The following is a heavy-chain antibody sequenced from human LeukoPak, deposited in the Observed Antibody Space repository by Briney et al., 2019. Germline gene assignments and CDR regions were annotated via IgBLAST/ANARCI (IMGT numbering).Heavy chain of an antibody. V-gene: IGHV1-69*05. CDR1: GFTFSSYA. D-gene: IGHD3-3*01. J-gene: IGHJ5*02. Sequence: GGSLRLSCAASGFTFSSYAISWVRQAPGQGLEWMGGIIPIFGTANYAQKFQGRVTITTDESTSTAYMELSSLRSEDTAVYYCARGGAFVGLRFLEWLFEIDPWGQGTLVTVSS. CDR2: IIPIFGTA. CDR3: ARGGAFVGLRFLEWLFEIDP.